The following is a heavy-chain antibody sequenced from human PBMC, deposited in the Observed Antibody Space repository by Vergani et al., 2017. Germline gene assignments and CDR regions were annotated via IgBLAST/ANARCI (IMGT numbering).Heavy chain of an antibody. CDR2: IIPIFGTA. J-gene: IGHJ6*02. CDR3: ARGSDYDFWSGYPPVYYYYGMDV. CDR1: GGTFSSYA. Sequence: QVQLVQSGAEVKKPGSSVKVSCKASGGTFSSYAISWVRQAPGQGLEWMGRIIPIFGTANYAQKFQGRVTITADESTSTAYMELSSLRSEDTAVYYCARGSDYDFWSGYPPVYYYYGMDVWGQGTTVTVSS. D-gene: IGHD3-3*01. V-gene: IGHV1-69*18.